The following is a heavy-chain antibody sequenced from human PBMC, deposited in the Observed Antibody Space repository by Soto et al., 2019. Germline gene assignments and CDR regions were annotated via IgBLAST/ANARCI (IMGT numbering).Heavy chain of an antibody. Sequence: QVQLQESGPGLVRPSGTLSLTCTVSGDSISNTNWWRWVRQPPGKGLEWIGEIYHSGSTTYNPSLKSRVSISVDKSKNQFSLNLTSVTAADTAVYFCAKRSLRRLLFVETHWGQGTLVTVSS. CDR3: AKRSLRRLLFVETH. D-gene: IGHD2-21*01. CDR1: GDSISNTNW. V-gene: IGHV4-4*02. CDR2: IYHSGST. J-gene: IGHJ4*02.